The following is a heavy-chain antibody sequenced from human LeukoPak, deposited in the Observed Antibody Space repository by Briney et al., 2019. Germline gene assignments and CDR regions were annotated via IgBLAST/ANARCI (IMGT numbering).Heavy chain of an antibody. Sequence: GGSLRLSCAASGFTFSSYSMNWVRQAPGKGLEWVSYISSSSSTIYHADSVKGRFTISRDNAKNSLYLQMNSLRAEDTAVYYCARDLMLGYCRSTSCRPRGFDPWGQGTLVTVSS. CDR2: ISSSSSTI. CDR1: GFTFSSYS. D-gene: IGHD2-2*01. CDR3: ARDLMLGYCRSTSCRPRGFDP. V-gene: IGHV3-48*04. J-gene: IGHJ5*02.